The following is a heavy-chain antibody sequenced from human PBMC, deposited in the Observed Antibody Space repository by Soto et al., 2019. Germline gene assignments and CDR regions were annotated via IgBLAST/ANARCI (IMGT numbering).Heavy chain of an antibody. Sequence: QVQLVESGGGVVQPGRSLRLSCAASGFTFSSYGMHWVRQAPGKGLEWVAVISYDGSNKYYADSVKGRFTISRDNSKNTLYLQMNSLRAEDTAVYYCAKDGGAESLWFGESSTFDYWGQGTLVTVSS. J-gene: IGHJ4*02. CDR2: ISYDGSNK. CDR3: AKDGGAESLWFGESSTFDY. D-gene: IGHD3-10*01. V-gene: IGHV3-30*18. CDR1: GFTFSSYG.